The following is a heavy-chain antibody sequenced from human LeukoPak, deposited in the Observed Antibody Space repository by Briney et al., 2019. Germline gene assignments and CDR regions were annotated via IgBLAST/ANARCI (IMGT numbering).Heavy chain of an antibody. J-gene: IGHJ4*02. V-gene: IGHV3-23*01. CDR3: AKSVGATTLLDS. CDR2: ISGHGTST. D-gene: IGHD3-16*01. Sequence: GGSLTLTCAASGFTFTTYAMAWFRHGPGKGLEWVSFISGHGTSTYYADSVKGRFTISRDKSKNTMFLQMDSLRVEDTAIYYCAKSVGATTLLDSWGEASLVTVSS. CDR1: GFTFTTYA.